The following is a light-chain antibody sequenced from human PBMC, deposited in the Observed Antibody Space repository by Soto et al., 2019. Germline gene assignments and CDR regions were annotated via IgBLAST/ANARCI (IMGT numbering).Light chain of an antibody. J-gene: IGKJ1*01. CDR3: QQYHSRRT. Sequence: DIQMTQSPSTLSASVGDRVAITCRASQGITNRLAWYQLKPGKAPNVLIYDALNLESGVPSRFSGSGYGTEFTLTISSLQPDDFATDDYQQYHSRRTFGQGTKVDIK. V-gene: IGKV1-5*01. CDR1: QGITNR. CDR2: DAL.